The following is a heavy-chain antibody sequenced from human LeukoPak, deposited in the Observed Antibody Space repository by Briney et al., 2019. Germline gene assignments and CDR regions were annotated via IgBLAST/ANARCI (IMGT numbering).Heavy chain of an antibody. J-gene: IGHJ5*02. CDR3: ARGLGISGILNWFDP. Sequence: ASVKVSCKASGYTFTSYDINWVRQATGQGLEWMGWMNPNSGNTGYAQKFQGRVTITRNTSISTAYMELSSLRSEDTAVYYCARGLGISGILNWFDPWGQGTLVTVSS. V-gene: IGHV1-8*03. D-gene: IGHD3-10*01. CDR2: MNPNSGNT. CDR1: GYTFTSYD.